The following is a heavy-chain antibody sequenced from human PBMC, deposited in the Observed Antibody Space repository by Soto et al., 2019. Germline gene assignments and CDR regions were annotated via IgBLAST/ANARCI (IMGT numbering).Heavy chain of an antibody. V-gene: IGHV4-59*01. J-gene: IGHJ5*02. CDR2: IYYSGNT. CDR3: ARDRGYSNWYDP. D-gene: IGHD5-18*01. CDR1: GGSIDNYY. Sequence: SETLSLTCTVSGGSIDNYYWSWIRQPPGKGLEWIGYIYYSGNTNYNPSLRSRVTISVDTSKNQFSLRLRSVTAADTAVYYCARDRGYSNWYDPWGQGTLVT.